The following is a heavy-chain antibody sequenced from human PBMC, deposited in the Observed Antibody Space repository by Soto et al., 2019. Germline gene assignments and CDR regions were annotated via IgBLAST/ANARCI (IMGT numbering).Heavy chain of an antibody. V-gene: IGHV2-70*04. CDR3: ALTKTWYSSDADY. CDR1: GFSLSTSGMR. J-gene: IGHJ4*02. D-gene: IGHD6-19*01. Sequence: DPTLVNPTQTLTLTCTFSGFSLSTSGMRVSWIRQPPGKALEWLARIDWDDDKLYSTSLKTRLTISKDTSKNQVVLTMTNMDPVDTATYYCALTKTWYSSDADYWGQGTLVTVSS. CDR2: IDWDDDK.